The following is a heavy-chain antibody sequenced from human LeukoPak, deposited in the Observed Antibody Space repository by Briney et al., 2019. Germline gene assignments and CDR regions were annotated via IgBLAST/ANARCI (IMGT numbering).Heavy chain of an antibody. V-gene: IGHV3-30*03. D-gene: IGHD6-13*01. Sequence: GGSLRLSCAASGFTFSSYGMHWVRQAPGKGLEWVAFIQYDGNNKYYADSVKGRFTISRDNSKNTLYLQMNSLRAEDTAVYYCARDSSSWSLTFDYWGQGTLVTVSS. J-gene: IGHJ4*02. CDR2: IQYDGNNK. CDR3: ARDSSSWSLTFDY. CDR1: GFTFSSYG.